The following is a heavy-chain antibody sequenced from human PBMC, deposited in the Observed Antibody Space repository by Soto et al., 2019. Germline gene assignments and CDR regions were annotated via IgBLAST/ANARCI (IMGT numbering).Heavy chain of an antibody. CDR3: ASEGYCRGGSCYPTPYYYGMDV. J-gene: IGHJ6*02. D-gene: IGHD2-15*01. CDR1: GYTFTSYG. Sequence: ASVKVSCKASGYTFTSYGTSWVRQAPGQGLEWMGWISAYNGNTNYAQKLQGRVTMTTDTSTSTAYMELRSLRSDDTAGDYCASEGYCRGGSCYPTPYYYGMDVWGRGTTVTVSS. V-gene: IGHV1-18*04. CDR2: ISAYNGNT.